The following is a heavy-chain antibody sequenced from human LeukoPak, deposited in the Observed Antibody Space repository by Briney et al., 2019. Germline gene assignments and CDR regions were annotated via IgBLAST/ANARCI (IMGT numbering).Heavy chain of an antibody. CDR2: IIPIFGTA. CDR1: GGTFSSYA. D-gene: IGHD3-22*01. Sequence: SVKVSCKASGGTFSSYAISWVRQAPGQGLEWMGGIIPIFGTANYAQKFQGRVTITADKSTSTAYMELSSLRSEDTAVYYCARADTYYYDSSGYHNFDYWGQGTLVTVSS. V-gene: IGHV1-69*06. CDR3: ARADTYYYDSSGYHNFDY. J-gene: IGHJ4*02.